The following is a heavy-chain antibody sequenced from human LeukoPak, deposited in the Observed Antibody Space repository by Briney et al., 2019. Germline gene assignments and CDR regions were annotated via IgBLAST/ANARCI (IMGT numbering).Heavy chain of an antibody. CDR2: IYRGGST. V-gene: IGHV3-53*01. J-gene: IGHJ4*02. D-gene: IGHD3-10*01. Sequence: GGSLRLSCAASGFTFSSYAMSWVRQAPGKGLEWVSVIYRGGSTYYADSVKGRFTISRDNSKNTLYLQMNSLRAEDTAVYYCARIRGGWYIDYWGQGTLVTVSS. CDR3: ARIRGGWYIDY. CDR1: GFTFSSYA.